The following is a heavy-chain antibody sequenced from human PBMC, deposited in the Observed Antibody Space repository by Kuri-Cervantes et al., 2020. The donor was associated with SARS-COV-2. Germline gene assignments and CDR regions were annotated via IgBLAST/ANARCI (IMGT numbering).Heavy chain of an antibody. J-gene: IGHJ6*02. D-gene: IGHD6-19*01. CDR2: INPNSGGT. V-gene: IGHV1-2*04. CDR3: ARVLVQWLVDGGYYYYGMDV. Sequence: ASVKVSCKASGYTFTGYYMHRVRQAPGQGLEWMGWINPNSGGTNYAQEFQGWVTMTRDTSISTAYMELSSLRSEDTAVYYCARVLVQWLVDGGYYYYGMDVWGQGTTVTVSS. CDR1: GYTFTGYY.